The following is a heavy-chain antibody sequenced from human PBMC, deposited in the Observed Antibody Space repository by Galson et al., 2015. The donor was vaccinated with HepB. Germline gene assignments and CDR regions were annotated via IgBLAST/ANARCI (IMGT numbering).Heavy chain of an antibody. J-gene: IGHJ3*02. CDR3: AKDLGSSGWFFHDAFDI. V-gene: IGHV3-30*18. Sequence: SLRLSCAASGFTFSSYGMHWVRQAPGKGLEWVAVISYDGSNKYYADSVKGRFTISRDNSKNTLYLQMNSLRAEDTAVYYCAKDLGSSGWFFHDAFDIWGQGTMVTVSS. CDR1: GFTFSSYG. D-gene: IGHD6-19*01. CDR2: ISYDGSNK.